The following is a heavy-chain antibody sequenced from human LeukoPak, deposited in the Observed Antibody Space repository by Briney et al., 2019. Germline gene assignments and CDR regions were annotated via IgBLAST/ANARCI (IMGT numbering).Heavy chain of an antibody. Sequence: SETLSLTCTVSGGSISRGDYYWSWIRQHPGKGLEWIGNIHYSGSTYYNPSLKSRLIISVDPSKNQFSLKLSSVTAADKAVYYCARHPFGSSSKWGQGTLVTVSS. CDR3: ARHPFGSSSK. V-gene: IGHV4-31*03. CDR1: GGSISRGDYY. J-gene: IGHJ4*02. D-gene: IGHD6-6*01. CDR2: IHYSGST.